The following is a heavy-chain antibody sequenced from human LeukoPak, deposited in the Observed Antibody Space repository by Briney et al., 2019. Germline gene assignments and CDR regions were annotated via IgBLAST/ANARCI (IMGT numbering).Heavy chain of an antibody. Sequence: PSKTLSLTCAVYGGSFSGYYWSWIRQPPGKGLEWIGEINHSGSTNYNPSLKSRVTISVDTSKNQFSLKLSSVTAADTAVYYCARALSRVRRWFDPWGQGTLVTVSS. CDR2: INHSGST. CDR1: GGSFSGYY. J-gene: IGHJ5*02. CDR3: ARALSRVRRWFDP. V-gene: IGHV4-34*01.